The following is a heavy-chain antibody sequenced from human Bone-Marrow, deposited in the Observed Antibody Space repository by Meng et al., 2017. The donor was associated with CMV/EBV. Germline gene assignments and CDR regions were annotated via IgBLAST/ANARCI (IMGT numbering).Heavy chain of an antibody. J-gene: IGHJ5*02. CDR2: IYYSGST. V-gene: IGHV4-30-4*08. Sequence: SETLSLTCTVSGGSISSGDYYWSWIRQPPGKGLEWIGYIYYSGSTYYNPSLKSRVTISVDTSKNQFSLKLSSVTAADTAVYYCARVDVPDWFDPWGQGTLVTVYS. CDR3: ARVDVPDWFDP. D-gene: IGHD3/OR15-3a*01. CDR1: GGSISSGDYY.